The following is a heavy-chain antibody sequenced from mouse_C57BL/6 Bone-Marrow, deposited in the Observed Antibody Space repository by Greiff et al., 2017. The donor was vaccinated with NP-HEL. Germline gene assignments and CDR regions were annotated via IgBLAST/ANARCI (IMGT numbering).Heavy chain of an antibody. J-gene: IGHJ3*01. Sequence: QVQLKQSGAELVKPGASVKLSCKASGYTFTEYTIHWVKQRSGQGLEWIGWFYPGSGSIKYNEKFKDKATLTADKSSSTVYMELSRLTSEDSAVYFCARNEEEGDSSGSPFAYWGQGTLVTVSA. CDR3: ARNEEEGDSSGSPFAY. CDR1: GYTFTEYT. D-gene: IGHD3-2*02. V-gene: IGHV1-62-2*01. CDR2: FYPGSGSI.